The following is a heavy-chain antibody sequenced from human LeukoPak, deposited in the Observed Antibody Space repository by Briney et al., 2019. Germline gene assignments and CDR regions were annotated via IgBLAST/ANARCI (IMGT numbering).Heavy chain of an antibody. CDR3: ARDFPHYYDSSIFDY. CDR2: ISSSSSYI. D-gene: IGHD3-22*01. V-gene: IGHV3-21*01. Sequence: GGSLRLSCAASGFTFSSYSMNWVRQAPGKGLEWVSSISSSSSYIYHADSVKGRFTISRDNAKNSLYLQMNSLRAEDTAVYYCARDFPHYYDSSIFDYWGQGTLVTVSS. CDR1: GFTFSSYS. J-gene: IGHJ4*02.